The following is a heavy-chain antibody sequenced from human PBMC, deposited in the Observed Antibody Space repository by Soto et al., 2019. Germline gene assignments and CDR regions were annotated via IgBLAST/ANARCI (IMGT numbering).Heavy chain of an antibody. CDR3: ARDLGYSGYVWNWFDP. V-gene: IGHV4-59*01. CDR1: GGSISSYY. CDR2: IYYSGST. D-gene: IGHD5-12*01. J-gene: IGHJ5*02. Sequence: SETLSLTCTVSGGSISSYYWSWIRQPPGKGLEWIGYIYYSGSTNYNPSLKSRVTISVDTSKNQFSLKLSSVTAADTAVYYCARDLGYSGYVWNWFDPWGQGTLVTVSS.